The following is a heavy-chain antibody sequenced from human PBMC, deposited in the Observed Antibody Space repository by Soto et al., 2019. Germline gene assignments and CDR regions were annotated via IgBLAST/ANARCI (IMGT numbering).Heavy chain of an antibody. J-gene: IGHJ4*02. V-gene: IGHV4-34*01. CDR3: AGTYYYDSSGFWPL. CDR2: INHSGST. CDR1: GGSFSGYY. D-gene: IGHD3-22*01. Sequence: SETLSLTCAVYGGSFSGYYWSWIRQPPGKGLEWIGEINHSGSTNYNPSLKSRVTISVDTSKNQFSLKLSSVTAADTAVYYCAGTYYYDSSGFWPLWGQGNLVTVSS.